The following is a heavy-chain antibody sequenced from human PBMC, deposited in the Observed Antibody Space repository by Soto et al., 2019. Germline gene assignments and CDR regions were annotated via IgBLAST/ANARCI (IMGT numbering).Heavy chain of an antibody. CDR1: GFTFDDYA. J-gene: IGHJ4*02. Sequence: EVQLVESGGGLVLPGRSLRLSCAASGFTFDDYAMHWVRQAPGKGLEWVSGISWNSGSIGYADSVKGRFTISRDNAKNSLYLQMKSLRAEDTALYYCAKDWRVSGWYYFDYWGQGTLVTVSS. V-gene: IGHV3-9*01. D-gene: IGHD6-19*01. CDR3: AKDWRVSGWYYFDY. CDR2: ISWNSGSI.